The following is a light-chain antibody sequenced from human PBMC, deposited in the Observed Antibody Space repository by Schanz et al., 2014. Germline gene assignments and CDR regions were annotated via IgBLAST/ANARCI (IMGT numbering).Light chain of an antibody. CDR3: CSYAGDNTLR. CDR2: EVT. CDR1: SSDVGGYNY. V-gene: IGLV2-23*02. Sequence: QSALTQPASVSGSPGQSITISCTGTSSDVGGYNYVSWYQQHPGKAPKLMIYEVTKRPSGVSTRFSGSKSGNTASLTISGLQAEDEADYYCCSYAGDNTLRFGGGTKLTVL. J-gene: IGLJ3*02.